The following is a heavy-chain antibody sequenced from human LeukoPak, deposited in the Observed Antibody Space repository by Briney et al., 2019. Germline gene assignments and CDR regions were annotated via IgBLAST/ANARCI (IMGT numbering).Heavy chain of an antibody. J-gene: IGHJ4*02. V-gene: IGHV3-33*08. CDR1: GFTFSSDG. CDR2: IWYDGSNK. Sequence: GGPLRLSCAASGFTFSSDGMHWVRQAPGKGLEWVAVIWYDGSNKYYADSVKGRFTISRDNSKNTLYLQMNSLRAEDTAVYYCARDKGSSWQLMDDYWGQGTLVTVSS. D-gene: IGHD6-13*01. CDR3: ARDKGSSWQLMDDY.